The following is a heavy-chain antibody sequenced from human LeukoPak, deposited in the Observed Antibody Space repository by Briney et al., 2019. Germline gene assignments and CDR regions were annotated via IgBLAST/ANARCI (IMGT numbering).Heavy chain of an antibody. CDR1: GGTFTSYA. V-gene: IGHV1-69*06. J-gene: IGHJ4*02. CDR2: IIPIFGTA. D-gene: IGHD2-15*01. Sequence: SVKVSCKASGGTFTSYAIGWVRQAPGQGLEWMGRIIPIFGTANYAQKFQGRVTITADKSTSTAYMELSSLRSEDTAVYYCARVSFCSGSSCYAGHDYWGQGTLVTVSS. CDR3: ARVSFCSGSSCYAGHDY.